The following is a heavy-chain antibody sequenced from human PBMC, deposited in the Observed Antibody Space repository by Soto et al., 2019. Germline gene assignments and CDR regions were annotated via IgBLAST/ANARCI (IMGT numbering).Heavy chain of an antibody. CDR1: GYSFTSYW. J-gene: IGHJ6*02. Sequence: PGESLKISCNGSGYSFTSYWIGLVRQMPGKGLEWTGIIYPGDSDTRYSPSFQGQVTISADKSISTAYLQWSSLKASDTAMYYCARHSGYDRGDYYYYGMDVWGQGTTVTVSS. CDR2: IYPGDSDT. D-gene: IGHD5-12*01. CDR3: ARHSGYDRGDYYYYGMDV. V-gene: IGHV5-51*01.